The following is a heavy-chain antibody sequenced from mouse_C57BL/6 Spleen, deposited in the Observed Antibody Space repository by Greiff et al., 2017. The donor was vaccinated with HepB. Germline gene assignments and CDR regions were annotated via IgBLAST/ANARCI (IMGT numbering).Heavy chain of an antibody. CDR1: GFTFSSYG. J-gene: IGHJ4*01. D-gene: IGHD2-3*01. CDR2: ISSGGSYN. Sequence: EVNVVESGGDLVKPGGSLKLSCAASGFTFSSYGMSWVRQTPDKRLEWVATISSGGSYNYYPDSVKGRFTISRDNAKNTLYLQMSSLKSEDTAMYYCARRNDGYYAMDYWGQGTSVTVSS. V-gene: IGHV5-6*02. CDR3: ARRNDGYYAMDY.